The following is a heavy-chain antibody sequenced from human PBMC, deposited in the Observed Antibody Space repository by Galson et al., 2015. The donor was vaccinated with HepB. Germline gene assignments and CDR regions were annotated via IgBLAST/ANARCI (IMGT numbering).Heavy chain of an antibody. CDR1: GFTFSSYT. CDR2: ISSSSSYI. CDR3: ARAGTTSTEARAADS. J-gene: IGHJ4*02. V-gene: IGHV3-21*04. Sequence: SLRLSCAASGFTFSSYTMNWVRQAPGKGLEWVSSISSSSSYIYYADSVKGRFTISRDNAKNSLYLQMNSLRAEDTAIYYCARAGTTSTEARAADSWGQGSLVTVSS. D-gene: IGHD1-1*01.